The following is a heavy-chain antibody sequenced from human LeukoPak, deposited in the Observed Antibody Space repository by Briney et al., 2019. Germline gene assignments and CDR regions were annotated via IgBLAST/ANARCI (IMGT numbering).Heavy chain of an antibody. J-gene: IGHJ6*02. CDR1: GGSISSYY. Sequence: PSETLSLTCTVSGGSISSYYWSWIRQPPGKGLEWIGYIYYSGSTNYNPSLKSRVTISVDTSKNQFSLKLSSVTAADTAVYYCARGTGWGQLPYYYYYGMDVWGQGTTVTVSS. V-gene: IGHV4-59*12. CDR3: ARGTGWGQLPYYYYYGMDV. D-gene: IGHD2-2*01. CDR2: IYYSGST.